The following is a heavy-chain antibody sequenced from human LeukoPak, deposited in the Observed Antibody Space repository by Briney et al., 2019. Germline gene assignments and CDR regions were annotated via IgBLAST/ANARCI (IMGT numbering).Heavy chain of an antibody. J-gene: IGHJ4*02. CDR1: RFTLSKYW. Sequence: PGGSLRLFCAASRFTLSKYWMSWLRQAPGKGLEWVANIKQDGSETYYVDSVKGRFTISRDNAKNSLSLQMNSLRAEDTAVYYCARQRGSGCLDYWGQGTLVTVSS. V-gene: IGHV3-7*01. D-gene: IGHD6-19*01. CDR2: IKQDGSET. CDR3: ARQRGSGCLDY.